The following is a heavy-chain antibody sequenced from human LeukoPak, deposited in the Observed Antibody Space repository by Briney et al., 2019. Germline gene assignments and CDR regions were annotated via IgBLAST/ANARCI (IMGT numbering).Heavy chain of an antibody. CDR1: GFTFSGSA. D-gene: IGHD3-10*01. V-gene: IGHV3-73*01. CDR3: TRPDPTYYGSGSYYKV. Sequence: GGSLRLCCAASGFTFSGSAMHWVRQASGKGLEWVGRIRSKANSYATAYAASVKGRFTISRDDSKNTAYLQMNSLKTEDTAVYYCTRPDPTYYGSGSYYKVWGQGTLVTVSS. CDR2: IRSKANSYAT. J-gene: IGHJ4*02.